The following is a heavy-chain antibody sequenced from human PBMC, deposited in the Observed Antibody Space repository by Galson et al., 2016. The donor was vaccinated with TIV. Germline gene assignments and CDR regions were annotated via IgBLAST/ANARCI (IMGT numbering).Heavy chain of an antibody. CDR3: APNDCGSDSPPFDY. V-gene: IGHV1-2*02. D-gene: IGHD3-10*01. CDR2: INPNTGGT. CDR1: GYTFTDYY. J-gene: IGHJ4*02. Sequence: SVKVSCKASGYTFTDYYIHWVRQAPGQGLEWMGWINPNTGGTYYAQKFQGRVTMTRDTSISTAFLELSRLSSDDTAVYYCAPNDCGSDSPPFDYWGQGTLVTVSS.